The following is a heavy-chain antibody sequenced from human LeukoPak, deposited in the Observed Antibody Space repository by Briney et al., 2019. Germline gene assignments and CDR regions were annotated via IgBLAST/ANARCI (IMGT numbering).Heavy chain of an antibody. V-gene: IGHV3-23*01. D-gene: IGHD2-15*01. CDR2: ISGSGGGT. J-gene: IGHJ5*02. CDR1: GFTFSTYA. CDR3: AKDEDIVVVVAATPGPFAP. Sequence: PGGSLRLSCAASGFTFSTYAMSWVRQAPGKGLEWVSVISGSGGGTYYADSVKGRFTISRDNSKNTLYLQMNSLRAEDTAVYYCAKDEDIVVVVAATPGPFAPWGQGTLVTVPS.